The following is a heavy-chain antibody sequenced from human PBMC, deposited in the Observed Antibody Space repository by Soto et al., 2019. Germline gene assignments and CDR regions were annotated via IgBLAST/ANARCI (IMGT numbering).Heavy chain of an antibody. Sequence: PSETLSLTCTVSGGSISSGGYYWSWIRQHPGKGLEWIGYIYYSGSTYYNPSLKSRVTISVDTSKNQFSLKLSSVTAADTAVYYCARDSTAAAGPSDAFDTWGQGTMVTVSS. CDR2: IYYSGST. V-gene: IGHV4-31*03. J-gene: IGHJ3*02. CDR3: ARDSTAAAGPSDAFDT. D-gene: IGHD6-13*01. CDR1: GGSISSGGYY.